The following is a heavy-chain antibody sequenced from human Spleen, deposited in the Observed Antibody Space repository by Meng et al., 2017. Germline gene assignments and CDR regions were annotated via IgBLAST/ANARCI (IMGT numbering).Heavy chain of an antibody. CDR1: GFTFSSYW. Sequence: GEALKISCAASGFTFSSYWMSWVRQAPGKGLEWVGRIKSKTDGGTTDYAAPVKGRFTISRDDSKNTLYLQMNSLKTEDTAVYYCSGHVDYWGHGTLVTVSS. CDR2: IKSKTDGGTT. J-gene: IGHJ4*01. CDR3: SGHVDY. V-gene: IGHV3-15*01.